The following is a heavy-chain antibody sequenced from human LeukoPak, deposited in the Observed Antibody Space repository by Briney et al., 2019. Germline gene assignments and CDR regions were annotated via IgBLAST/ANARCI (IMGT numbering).Heavy chain of an antibody. V-gene: IGHV1-69*05. CDR1: GGTFSSYA. D-gene: IGHD2-2*01. Sequence: GASVKVSCKAFGGTFSSYAISWVRQAPGQGLEWMGGIIPIFGTANYAQKFQGRVTITTDESTSTAYMELSSLRSEDTAVYYCARVYCSSTSCYEVDYWGQGTLVTVSS. CDR2: IIPIFGTA. J-gene: IGHJ4*02. CDR3: ARVYCSSTSCYEVDY.